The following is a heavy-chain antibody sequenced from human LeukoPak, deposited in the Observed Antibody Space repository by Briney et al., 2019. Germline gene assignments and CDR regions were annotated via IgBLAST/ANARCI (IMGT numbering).Heavy chain of an antibody. CDR3: ARDPLPYSSSWYYFDY. D-gene: IGHD6-13*01. V-gene: IGHV1-18*04. CDR2: ISAYNGNT. CDR1: GYTFTNYG. J-gene: IGHJ4*02. Sequence: ASVKVSCKASGYTFTNYGISWVRQAPGQGLEWMGWISAYNGNTNYAQKLQGRLTMTTDTSTSTAYMELRSLRSDDTAVYYCARDPLPYSSSWYYFDYWGQGTLVTVSS.